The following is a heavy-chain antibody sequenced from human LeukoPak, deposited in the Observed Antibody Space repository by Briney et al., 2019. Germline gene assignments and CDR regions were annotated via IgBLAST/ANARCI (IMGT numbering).Heavy chain of an antibody. D-gene: IGHD4-17*01. Sequence: GGSLRLSCAASGFTFSSYWMHWVRQSPGKGLVWVSRINSDGSSTRHADSVKGRFTVSRDNAKNTLYLQMNGLRAEDTAVYYCVRGMNGDSLFDYWGQGTLVTVSS. CDR2: INSDGSST. J-gene: IGHJ4*02. CDR1: GFTFSSYW. CDR3: VRGMNGDSLFDY. V-gene: IGHV3-74*01.